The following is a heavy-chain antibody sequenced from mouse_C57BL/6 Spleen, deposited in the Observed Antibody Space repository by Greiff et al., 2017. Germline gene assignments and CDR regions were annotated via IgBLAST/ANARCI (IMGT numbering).Heavy chain of an antibody. CDR3: ADDCYGSSSYYFDY. V-gene: IGHV1-64*01. CDR2: IHPDSGST. Sequence: QVQLQQPGAELVKPGASVKLSCKASGYTFTSYWMHWVKQRPGQGLEWIGMIHPDSGSTNYNEKFKSKATLTVDKSSSTAYMQLSSLTSEDSAVFFCADDCYGSSSYYFDYWGQGTTLTGSS. J-gene: IGHJ2*01. D-gene: IGHD1-1*01. CDR1: GYTFTSYW.